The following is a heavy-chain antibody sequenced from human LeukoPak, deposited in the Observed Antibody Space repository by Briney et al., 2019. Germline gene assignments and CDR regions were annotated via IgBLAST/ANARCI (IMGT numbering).Heavy chain of an antibody. D-gene: IGHD3-22*01. V-gene: IGHV3-53*01. J-gene: IGHJ4*02. CDR2: IYSGGTT. CDR3: ARGRWVYDSSGFYSDY. CDR1: GFTFSSYA. Sequence: GGSLRLSCAASGFTFSSYAMSWVRQAPGKGLEWVSVIYSGGTTYYADSVKGRFTVSRDNSKSTVYLQMNSLRAEDTAVYYCARGRWVYDSSGFYSDYWGQGTLVTVSS.